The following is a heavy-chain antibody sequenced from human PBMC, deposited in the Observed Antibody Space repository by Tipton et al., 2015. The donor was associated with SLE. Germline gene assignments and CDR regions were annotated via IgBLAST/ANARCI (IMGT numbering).Heavy chain of an antibody. CDR3: ARSYPFYSNSWSDAFDI. CDR1: GYTFTGYF. Sequence: QLVQSGAEVKKPGASVKVSCKASGYTFTGYFMHWVRQAPGQGLEWMGWINPNSVGTNYAQKFQGRVSMTRDASITTAYMELSRLRSDDTAVYYCARSYPFYSNSWSDAFDIWGQGTMVTVSS. CDR2: INPNSVGT. D-gene: IGHD6-13*01. J-gene: IGHJ3*02. V-gene: IGHV1-2*02.